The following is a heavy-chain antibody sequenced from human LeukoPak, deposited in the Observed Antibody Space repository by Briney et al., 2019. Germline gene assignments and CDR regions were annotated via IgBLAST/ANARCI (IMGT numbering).Heavy chain of an antibody. D-gene: IGHD2-21*02. Sequence: SETLSLTCTVSGGSISSYYWSWIRQPPGKGLEWIGYIYYSGSTNYNPSLKSRVTISVDTSKNQFSLKLSSVTAADTAVYYCARVPIVVVTAIPEAFDIWGQGTMVTVSS. CDR3: ARVPIVVVTAIPEAFDI. J-gene: IGHJ3*02. V-gene: IGHV4-59*12. CDR2: IYYSGST. CDR1: GGSISSYY.